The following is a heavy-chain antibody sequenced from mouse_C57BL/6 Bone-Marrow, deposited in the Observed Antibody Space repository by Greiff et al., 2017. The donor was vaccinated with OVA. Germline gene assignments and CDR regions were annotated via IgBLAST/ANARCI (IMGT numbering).Heavy chain of an antibody. Sequence: VQLKESGAELVRPGASVKLSCTASGFNIKDDYMHWVQQRPEQGLEWIGWIDPENGDTEYASKFQGKATITADTSSNTAYLQLSSLTSEDTAVYYCTTPIYYYGSSYYWGQGTTLTVSS. J-gene: IGHJ2*01. CDR1: GFNIKDDY. V-gene: IGHV14-4*01. CDR3: TTPIYYYGSSYY. CDR2: IDPENGDT. D-gene: IGHD1-1*01.